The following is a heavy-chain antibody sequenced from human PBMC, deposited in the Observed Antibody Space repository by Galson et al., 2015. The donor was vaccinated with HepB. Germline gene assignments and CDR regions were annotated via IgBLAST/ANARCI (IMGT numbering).Heavy chain of an antibody. D-gene: IGHD2-2*01. CDR1: GGSFSGYY. V-gene: IGHV4-34*01. J-gene: IGHJ4*02. CDR2: TTHYGRT. Sequence: SETLSLTCAVYGGSFSGYYWSWIRQPPGKGLEWIGETTHYGRTNYNPSLKSRVTISVDTSKSQISLKLRSVTAADTAVYYCARVVDIKFQLLSVPYYFDYWGQGTLVTVSS. CDR3: ARVVDIKFQLLSVPYYFDY.